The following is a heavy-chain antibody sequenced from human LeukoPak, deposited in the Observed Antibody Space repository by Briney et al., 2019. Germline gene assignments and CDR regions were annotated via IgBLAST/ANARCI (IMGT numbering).Heavy chain of an antibody. V-gene: IGHV3-30*18. CDR3: AKPHNQPKYCSGGSCYYYYYGMDV. CDR1: GFTFSSYG. D-gene: IGHD2-15*01. J-gene: IGHJ6*02. Sequence: GGSLRLSCAASGFTFSSYGMHWVRQAPGKGLEWVAVISYDGSNKYYADSVKGRFTISRDNSKTTLYLQMNSLRAEDTAVYYCAKPHNQPKYCSGGSCYYYYYGMDVWGQGTTVTVSS. CDR2: ISYDGSNK.